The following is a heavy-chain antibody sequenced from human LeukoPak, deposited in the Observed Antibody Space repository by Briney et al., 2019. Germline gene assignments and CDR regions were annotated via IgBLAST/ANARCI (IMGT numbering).Heavy chain of an antibody. CDR2: ISSSGSTI. J-gene: IGHJ3*02. V-gene: IGHV3-11*04. CDR1: GFTLSDYY. CDR3: ARDGGYSYGPDAFDI. D-gene: IGHD5-18*01. Sequence: GGSLRLSCVASGFTLSDYYMSWIRQAPGKGLEWVSYISSSGSTIYYADSVKGRFTISRDNAKNSLYLQMNSLRAEDTAVYYCARDGGYSYGPDAFDIWGQGTMVTVSS.